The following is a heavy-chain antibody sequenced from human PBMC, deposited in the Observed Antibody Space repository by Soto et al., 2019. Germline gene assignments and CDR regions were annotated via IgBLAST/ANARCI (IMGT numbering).Heavy chain of an antibody. D-gene: IGHD1-1*01. CDR2: FYYSGGT. CDR3: ARALGTANYYYYGMDV. Sequence: QVQLQESGPGLVKPSQTLSLTCTVSGGSISSGDYYWSCIRQPPGKGLEWIGYFYYSGGTYYNPSLKSRVTISVATSKNQFSLKLSSVTAADTAVYYCARALGTANYYYYGMDVWGQGTTVTVSS. J-gene: IGHJ6*02. CDR1: GGSISSGDYY. V-gene: IGHV4-30-4*01.